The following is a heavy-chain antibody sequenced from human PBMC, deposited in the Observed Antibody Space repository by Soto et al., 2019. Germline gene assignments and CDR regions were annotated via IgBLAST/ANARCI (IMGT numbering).Heavy chain of an antibody. CDR3: ARGSNAGLDY. CDR2: INGVNGNT. CDR1: GYTFRAYS. V-gene: IGHV1-3*01. J-gene: IGHJ4*02. D-gene: IGHD4-4*01. Sequence: ASVKVSCKASGYTFRAYSMNWVRQAPGQRLEWMGWINGVNGNTEYSQTFQGRVTITRDTSASIAYMELSSLRPEDTAVYYCARGSNAGLDYWGQGTLVNVSS.